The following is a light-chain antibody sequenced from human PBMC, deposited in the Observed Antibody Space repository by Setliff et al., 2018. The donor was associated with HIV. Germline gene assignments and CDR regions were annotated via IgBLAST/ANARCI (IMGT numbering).Light chain of an antibody. Sequence: QSALSQPASVSGSPGQSITISCTGTSSDVGGYNYVSWYQHHPGKAPKLILYEVRDRPSGVSNRFSGSKSGNTASLTISGLQAEDEADYYCSSYAITNTLPFGTGTKVTVL. J-gene: IGLJ1*01. V-gene: IGLV2-14*01. CDR2: EVR. CDR3: SSYAITNTLP. CDR1: SSDVGGYNY.